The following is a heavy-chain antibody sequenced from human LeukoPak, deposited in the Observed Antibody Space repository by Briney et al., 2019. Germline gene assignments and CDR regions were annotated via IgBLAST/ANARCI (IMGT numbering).Heavy chain of an antibody. CDR2: ISGSGGST. CDR3: AKVGALSGSYDYFDY. CDR1: GFTFSSYA. Sequence: PGGSLRLSCAASGFTFSSYAMSWVRQAPGKGLEWVSAISGSGGSTYYADSVKGRFTISRDNSKNTLYLQMNSLRAEDMAVYYCAKVGALSGSYDYFDYWGQGTLVTVSS. J-gene: IGHJ4*02. D-gene: IGHD3-10*01. V-gene: IGHV3-23*01.